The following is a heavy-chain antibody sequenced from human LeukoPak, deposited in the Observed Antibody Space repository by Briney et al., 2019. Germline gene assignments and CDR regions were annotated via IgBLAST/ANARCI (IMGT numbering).Heavy chain of an antibody. Sequence: ASVKVCFKAAGYTFTGYYIYWVRQAPGQGLEWMGWINPNNGGTNYAQKFQGRVTMTRNTSISTAYMELSSLRSEDTAVYYCARLGGGNPWGQGTLVTVSS. D-gene: IGHD3-16*01. V-gene: IGHV1-2*02. J-gene: IGHJ5*02. CDR1: GYTFTGYY. CDR2: INPNNGGT. CDR3: ARLGGGNP.